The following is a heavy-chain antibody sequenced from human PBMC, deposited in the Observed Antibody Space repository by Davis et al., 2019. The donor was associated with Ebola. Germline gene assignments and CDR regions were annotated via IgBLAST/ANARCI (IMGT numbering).Heavy chain of an antibody. J-gene: IGHJ6*02. CDR1: GGSFSGYY. CDR3: AGDSYGDYPGVYYGMDV. D-gene: IGHD4-17*01. CDR2: INHSGST. Sequence: SETLSLTCAVYGGSFSGYYWSWIRQPPGKGLEWIGEINHSGSTNYNPSLKSRVTISVDTSKNQFSLKLSSVTAADTAVYYCAGDSYGDYPGVYYGMDVWGQGTTVTVSS. V-gene: IGHV4-34*01.